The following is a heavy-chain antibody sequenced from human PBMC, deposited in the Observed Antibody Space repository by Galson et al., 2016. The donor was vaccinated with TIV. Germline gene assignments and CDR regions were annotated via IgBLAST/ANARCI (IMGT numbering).Heavy chain of an antibody. D-gene: IGHD3-22*01. CDR1: GFTFSSFA. CDR2: ISAGGGRT. CDR3: AKMDSSGFDYVRRFDF. V-gene: IGHV3-23*01. Sequence: SLRLSCAASGFTFSSFAVSWVRQAPGKGLEWVSGISAGGGRTNYADSVKGRFTISRDNPKNTLYLQMSSLRAEDTAVYFCAKMDSSGFDYVRRFDFWGPGTLVAVSS. J-gene: IGHJ4*02.